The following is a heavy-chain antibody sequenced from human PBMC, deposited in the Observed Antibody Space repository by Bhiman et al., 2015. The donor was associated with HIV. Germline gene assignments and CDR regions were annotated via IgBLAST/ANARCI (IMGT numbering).Heavy chain of an antibody. CDR2: ISWNSGSI. CDR1: GFTFDDYA. Sequence: EVQLVESGGGLVQPGRSLRLSCAASGFTFDDYAMHWVRQAPGKGLEWVSGISWNSGSIGYADSVKGRFTISRDNAKNSLYLQMNSLRAEDTALYYCAKAFRTALAYFDYWGQGTLVTVSS. CDR3: AKAFRTALAYFDY. J-gene: IGHJ4*02. V-gene: IGHV3-9*01.